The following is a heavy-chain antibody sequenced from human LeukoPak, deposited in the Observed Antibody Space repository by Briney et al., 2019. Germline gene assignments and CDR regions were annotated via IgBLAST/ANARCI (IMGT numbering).Heavy chain of an antibody. CDR1: GYTFTGYY. D-gene: IGHD2-2*01. CDR2: INPNSGGT. V-gene: IGHV1-2*02. J-gene: IGHJ5*02. Sequence: ASVKVSCKASGYTFTGYYMHWVRQAPGQGLEWMGWINPNSGGTNYAQKFQGRVTITRDTSISTAYMELSRLRSDDTAVYYCARVWVVPAAMHWFDPWGQGTLVTVSS. CDR3: ARVWVVPAAMHWFDP.